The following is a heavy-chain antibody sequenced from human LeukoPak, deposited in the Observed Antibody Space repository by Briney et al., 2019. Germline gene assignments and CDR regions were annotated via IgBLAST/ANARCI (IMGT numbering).Heavy chain of an antibody. CDR2: MTTSGNTI. Sequence: GGSLRLSCAASGFTFSSYAMNWVRQAPGKGLEWLSFMTTSGNTIFYAESVKDRFTISRDNAKKSLYLQMNSLRDEDTAVYYCARVGGATAVTMYFEYWGQGTLVTVTS. J-gene: IGHJ4*02. D-gene: IGHD1-26*01. CDR3: ARVGGATAVTMYFEY. V-gene: IGHV3-48*02. CDR1: GFTFSSYA.